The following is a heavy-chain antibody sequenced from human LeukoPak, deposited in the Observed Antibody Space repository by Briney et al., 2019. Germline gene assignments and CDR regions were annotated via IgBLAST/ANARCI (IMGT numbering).Heavy chain of an antibody. CDR2: IYTSGST. V-gene: IGHV4-61*02. CDR1: GGSISSGSYY. Sequence: SETLSLTCTVSGGSISSGSYYWSWIRQPAGKGLEWIGRIYTSGSTNYNPSLKSRVTISVDTSKNQFSLKLSSVTAADTAVYYCAREAIVVVPAAHYYMDVWAKGPRSPSP. D-gene: IGHD2-2*01. CDR3: AREAIVVVPAAHYYMDV. J-gene: IGHJ6*03.